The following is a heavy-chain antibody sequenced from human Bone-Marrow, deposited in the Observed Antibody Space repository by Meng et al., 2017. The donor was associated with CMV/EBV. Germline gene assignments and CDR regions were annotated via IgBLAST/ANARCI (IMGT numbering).Heavy chain of an antibody. CDR2: VKRKIDGETA. J-gene: IGHJ4*02. V-gene: IGHV3-15*01. CDR3: TTDRAEF. CDR1: GFTVSNAW. D-gene: IGHD3-10*01. Sequence: GESLKISCAVSGFTVSNAWMSWVRQAPGEGLEWVGRVKRKIDGETADYAAPVKGRFIISRDDSKNMAYLQMNSLRIDDTGVYYCTTDRAEFWGQGNLVTVSS.